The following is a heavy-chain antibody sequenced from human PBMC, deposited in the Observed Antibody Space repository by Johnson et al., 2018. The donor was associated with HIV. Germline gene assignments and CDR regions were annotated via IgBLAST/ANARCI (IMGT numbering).Heavy chain of an antibody. D-gene: IGHD3-10*01. J-gene: IGHJ3*02. CDR2: ISWYSGSI. V-gene: IGHV3-9*01. CDR1: GFIFDDYA. CDR3: ARGGAFDI. Sequence: VQLVESGGGLVQPGRSLRLSCAASGFIFDDYAMHWVRQVPGKGLEWGSRISWYSGSIGCADSVKGRFTTSRDNAKNSLYLQMDSLRPEDTAVYYCARGGAFDIWGQGTMVTVSS.